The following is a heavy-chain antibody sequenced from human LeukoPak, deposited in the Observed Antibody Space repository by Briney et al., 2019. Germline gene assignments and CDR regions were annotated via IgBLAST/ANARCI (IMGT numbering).Heavy chain of an antibody. CDR2: INPNSGGT. CDR3: ARVPPRLLNWFDP. D-gene: IGHD1-26*01. V-gene: IGHV1-2*02. CDR1: GYTFTGYY. J-gene: IGHJ5*02. Sequence: GASVKVSCRASGYTFTGYYLHWVRQAPGQGLEWMGWINPNSGGTKYAQKFQGRVTMTRDTSISTAYMDLSRLRSDDTAVYYCARVPPRLLNWFDPWGQGTLVTVSS.